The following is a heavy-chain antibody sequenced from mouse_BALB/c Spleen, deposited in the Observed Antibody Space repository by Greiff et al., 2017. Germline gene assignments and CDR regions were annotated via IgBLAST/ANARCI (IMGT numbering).Heavy chain of an antibody. D-gene: IGHD2-10*02. CDR3: ARSSYGNYRAMDY. CDR2: IWAGGST. Sequence: VQRVESGPGLVAPSQSLSITCTVSGFSLTSYGVHWVRQPPGKGLEWLGVIWAGGSTNYNSALMSRLSISKDNSKSQVFLKMNSLQTDYTAMYYCARSSYGNYRAMDYWGQGTSVTVSS. J-gene: IGHJ4*01. CDR1: GFSLTSYG. V-gene: IGHV2-9*02.